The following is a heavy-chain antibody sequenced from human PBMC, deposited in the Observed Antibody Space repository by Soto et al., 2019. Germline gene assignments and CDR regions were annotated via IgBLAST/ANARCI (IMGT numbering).Heavy chain of an antibody. CDR2: ISGSGGST. CDR3: AKDYYDSSGYYPHPIDY. V-gene: IGHV3-23*01. Sequence: GGSLRLSCAASGFTFSSYAMNWVRQAPGKGLEWVSAISGSGGSTYYADSVMGRFTISRDNSKKALYLQMNSLRDDDTAIYYCAKDYYDSSGYYPHPIDYWGQGTQVTVSS. D-gene: IGHD3-22*01. J-gene: IGHJ4*02. CDR1: GFTFSSYA.